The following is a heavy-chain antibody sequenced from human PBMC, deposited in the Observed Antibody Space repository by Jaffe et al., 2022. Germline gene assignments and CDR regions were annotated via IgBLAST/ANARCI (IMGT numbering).Heavy chain of an antibody. V-gene: IGHV4-34*01. J-gene: IGHJ6*03. D-gene: IGHD4-4*01. CDR3: ARKGPYSNYALGYYYYMDV. CDR1: GGSFSGYY. CDR2: INHSGST. Sequence: QVQLQQWGAGLLKPSETLSLTCAVYGGSFSGYYWSWIRQPPGKGLEWIGEINHSGSTNYNPSLKSRVTISVDTSKNQFSLKLSSVTAADTAVYYCARKGPYSNYALGYYYYMDVWGKGTTVTVSS.